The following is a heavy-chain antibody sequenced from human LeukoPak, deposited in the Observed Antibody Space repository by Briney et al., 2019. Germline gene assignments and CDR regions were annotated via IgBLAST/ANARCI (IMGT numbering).Heavy chain of an antibody. CDR3: AREGRVTQYYYQYYGMDV. CDR2: FDPEDGET. V-gene: IGHV1-24*01. Sequence: ASVTVSCTVSGYTLTELSMHWVRQAPGKGLEWMGGFDPEDGETIYAQKFQGRVTMTEDTSTDTAYMELSSLRSEDTAVYYCAREGRVTQYYYQYYGMDVWGQGTTVTVSS. CDR1: GYTLTELS. D-gene: IGHD4-11*01. J-gene: IGHJ6*02.